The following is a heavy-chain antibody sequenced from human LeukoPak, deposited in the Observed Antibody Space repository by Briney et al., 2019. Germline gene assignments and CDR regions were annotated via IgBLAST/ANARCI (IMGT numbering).Heavy chain of an antibody. CDR3: ARDQQQLGVY. V-gene: IGHV4-34*01. CDR2: INHSGST. J-gene: IGHJ4*02. Sequence: SETLSLTCAVYGGSFSGYYWSWIRQPPGKGLEWIGEINHSGSTNYNPSLKSRVTISVDTSKNQFSLKLSSVTAADTAVYYCARDQQQLGVYWGQGTLVTVSS. CDR1: GGSFSGYY. D-gene: IGHD6-13*01.